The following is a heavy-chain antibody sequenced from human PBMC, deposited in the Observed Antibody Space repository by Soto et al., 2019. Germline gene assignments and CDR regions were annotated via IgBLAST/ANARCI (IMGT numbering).Heavy chain of an antibody. Sequence: GGSLRLSCAASGFTFSSYGMHWVRQAPGKGLEWVAVISYDGSNKYYADSVKGRFTISRDNSKNTLYLQMNSLRAEDTAVYYCAKDREWVLGRDYYYGMDVWGQGTTVTVSS. CDR1: GFTFSSYG. D-gene: IGHD1-26*01. CDR3: AKDREWVLGRDYYYGMDV. V-gene: IGHV3-30*18. J-gene: IGHJ6*02. CDR2: ISYDGSNK.